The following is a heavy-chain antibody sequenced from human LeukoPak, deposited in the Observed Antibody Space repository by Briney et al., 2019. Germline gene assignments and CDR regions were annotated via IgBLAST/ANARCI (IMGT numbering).Heavy chain of an antibody. CDR1: GFTFSSYE. CDR2: ITSSGSTM. J-gene: IGHJ4*02. V-gene: IGHV3-48*03. D-gene: IGHD2-8*01. CDR3: ARGPVYASDY. Sequence: GGSLRLSCAGSGFTFSSYEMNWVRQAPGKGLEWVSYITSSGSTMYYADSVKGRFTISRDNAKNSLYLQMNSLRAEDTAVYYCARGPVYASDYWGQGTLVTVSS.